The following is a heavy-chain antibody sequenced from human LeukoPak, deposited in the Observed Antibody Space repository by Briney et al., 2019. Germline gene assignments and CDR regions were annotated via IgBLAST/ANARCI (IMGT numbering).Heavy chain of an antibody. CDR3: AKDLGYSSSWYDY. CDR2: ISGSGGST. Sequence: PGGSLRLSCAASGFTVSSNYMSWVRQAPGKGLEWVSAISGSGGSTYYADSVKGRFTISRDNSKNTLYLQMNSLRAEDTAVYYCAKDLGYSSSWYDYWGQGTLVTVSS. CDR1: GFTVSSNY. J-gene: IGHJ4*02. D-gene: IGHD6-13*01. V-gene: IGHV3-23*01.